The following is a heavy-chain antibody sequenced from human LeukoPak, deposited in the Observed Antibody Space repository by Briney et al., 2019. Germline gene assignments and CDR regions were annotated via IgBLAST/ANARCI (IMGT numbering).Heavy chain of an antibody. CDR3: AKVFFYDSSGYYSPFDY. J-gene: IGHJ4*02. D-gene: IGHD3-22*01. Sequence: PGGSLRLSCAASGFTFSSYAMSWVRQAPGKGLEWVSAISGGGGSTYYADSVKGRFTMSRDNSKNTLYLQMNSLRAEDTAVYYCAKVFFYDSSGYYSPFDYWGQGTLVTVSS. V-gene: IGHV3-23*01. CDR1: GFTFSSYA. CDR2: ISGGGGST.